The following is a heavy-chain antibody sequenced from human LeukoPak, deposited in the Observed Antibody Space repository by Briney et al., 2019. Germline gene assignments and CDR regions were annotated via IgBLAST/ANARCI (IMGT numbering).Heavy chain of an antibody. D-gene: IGHD1-7*01. CDR2: ISGSGGST. CDR3: AKWYNWNYAGMDV. J-gene: IGHJ6*02. Sequence: GGSLRLSCAASGFTFSSYAMSWVRQAPGKGLEWVSAISGSGGSTYYADSVKGRFTVSRDNSKNTLYLQMNSLRAEDTAVYYCAKWYNWNYAGMDVWGQGTTVTVSS. V-gene: IGHV3-23*01. CDR1: GFTFSSYA.